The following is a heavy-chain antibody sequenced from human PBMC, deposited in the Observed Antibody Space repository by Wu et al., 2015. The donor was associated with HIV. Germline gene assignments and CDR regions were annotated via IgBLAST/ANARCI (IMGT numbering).Heavy chain of an antibody. J-gene: IGHJ6*03. CDR3: ARGEYCSSTSCRTEPDLDYYYMDV. D-gene: IGHD2-2*01. Sequence: QVQLVQSGAEVKKPGSSVKVSCKASGGTFSSYAISWVRQAPGQGLEWMGGIIPIFGTANYAQKFQGRVTITADESTSTAYMELSSLRSEDTAVYYCARGEYCSSTSCRTEPDLDYYYMDVWGKGTTVTVSS. CDR2: IIPIFGTA. V-gene: IGHV1-69*12. CDR1: GGTFSSYA.